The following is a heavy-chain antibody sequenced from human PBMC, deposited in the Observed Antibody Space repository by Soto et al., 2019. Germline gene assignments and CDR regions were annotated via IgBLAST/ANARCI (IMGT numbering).Heavy chain of an antibody. J-gene: IGHJ6*03. CDR2: IWYDGSNK. D-gene: IGHD4-17*01. CDR3: ARDRLPLPYYYYYYMDV. V-gene: IGHV3-33*01. Sequence: GGSLRLSCAASGFTFSSYGMHWVRQAPGKGLEWVAVIWYDGSNKYYADSVKGRFTISRDNSKNTLYLQMNSLRAEDTAVYYCARDRLPLPYYYYYYMDVWGKGTTVTVSS. CDR1: GFTFSSYG.